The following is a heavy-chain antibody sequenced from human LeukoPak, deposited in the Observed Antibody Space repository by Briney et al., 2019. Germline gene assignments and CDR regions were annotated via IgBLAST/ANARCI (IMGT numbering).Heavy chain of an antibody. CDR3: ARQAPGYSYGYVY. CDR1: GGSISSSSYY. Sequence: SETLSLTCTVSGGSISSSSYYWGWIRQPPGKGLEWVGSIYFSGSSYYNPSLKSRVTISVDTSKNHFSLKLCSVTAADTAVYYCARQAPGYSYGYVYWGQGTLVTVSS. V-gene: IGHV4-39*01. J-gene: IGHJ4*02. CDR2: IYFSGSS. D-gene: IGHD5-18*01.